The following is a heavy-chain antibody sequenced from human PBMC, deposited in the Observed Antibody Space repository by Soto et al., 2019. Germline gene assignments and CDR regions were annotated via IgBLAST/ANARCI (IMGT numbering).Heavy chain of an antibody. Sequence: PGGSLRLSCAASGFTFSNYAMSWVRQAPGKGPEWVSSITGSGDYTYYADSVKGRFTISRDNSKNTLYLQMNSLRAEDTAVYYCAKARYYDSTGYLYYFDYWGQGTLVTVSP. CDR3: AKARYYDSTGYLYYFDY. CDR2: ITGSGDYT. J-gene: IGHJ4*02. V-gene: IGHV3-23*01. D-gene: IGHD3-22*01. CDR1: GFTFSNYA.